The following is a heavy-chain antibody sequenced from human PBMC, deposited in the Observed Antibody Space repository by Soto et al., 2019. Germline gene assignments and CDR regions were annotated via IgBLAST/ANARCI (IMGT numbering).Heavy chain of an antibody. CDR3: AREYYYDSSGYYAYYLDY. J-gene: IGHJ4*02. CDR1: GFTFSSYS. D-gene: IGHD3-22*01. CDR2: ISSSSSYI. Sequence: PGGSLRLSCAASGFTFSSYSMNWVRQAPGKGLEWVSSISSSSSYIYYADSVKGRFTISRDNAKNSLYLQMNSLRAEDTAVYYCAREYYYDSSGYYAYYLDYWGQGTLVTVSS. V-gene: IGHV3-21*01.